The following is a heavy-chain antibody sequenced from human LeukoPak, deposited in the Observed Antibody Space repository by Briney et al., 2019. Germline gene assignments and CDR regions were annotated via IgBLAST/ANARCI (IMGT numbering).Heavy chain of an antibody. CDR2: IYSDGNT. CDR3: ARVSGDYTYYFDY. Sequence: PGGSLRLSCAASGLTVSRNYMSWVRPAPGKGLEWVSVIYSDGNTYYADSVKGRFTISRDNSKNTLYLQMNSLRAEDTAVYYCARVSGDYTYYFDYWGQGTLVTVSS. D-gene: IGHD4-17*01. V-gene: IGHV3-66*01. J-gene: IGHJ4*02. CDR1: GLTVSRNY.